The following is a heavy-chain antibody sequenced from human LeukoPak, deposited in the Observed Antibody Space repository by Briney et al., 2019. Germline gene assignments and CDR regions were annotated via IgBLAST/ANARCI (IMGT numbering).Heavy chain of an antibody. CDR3: ARGWTGRWQQPIPPYNWFDP. CDR2: INHSGST. V-gene: IGHV4-34*01. D-gene: IGHD5-24*01. CDR1: GGSFSGYY. Sequence: PSETLSLTCAVYGGSFSGYYWSWIRQPPGKGLEWIGEINHSGSTNYNPSLKRRATISVDTSKNQFSLKLSSVTAADTAVYYCARGWTGRWQQPIPPYNWFDPWGQGTLVTVSS. J-gene: IGHJ5*02.